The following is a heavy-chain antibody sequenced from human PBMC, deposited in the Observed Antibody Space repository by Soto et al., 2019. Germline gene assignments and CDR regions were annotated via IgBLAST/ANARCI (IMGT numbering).Heavy chain of an antibody. D-gene: IGHD5-12*01. CDR3: ARDQGYSGYDFYYYYYMDV. V-gene: IGHV1-3*01. CDR1: GYTFTSYA. CDR2: INAGNGNT. Sequence: KTLLASVKVSCKATGYTFTSYAMHWVRQAPGQRLEWMGWINAGNGNTKYSQKFQGRVTITRDTSASTAYMELSSLRSEDTAVYYCARDQGYSGYDFYYYYYMDVWGKGTTVTVSS. J-gene: IGHJ6*03.